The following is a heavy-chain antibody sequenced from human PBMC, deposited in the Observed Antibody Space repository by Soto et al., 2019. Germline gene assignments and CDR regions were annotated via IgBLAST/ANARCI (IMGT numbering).Heavy chain of an antibody. D-gene: IGHD6-19*01. CDR1: GFTFSSYV. V-gene: IGHV3-30-3*01. CDR2: ISYDGSNK. CDR3: AREARIAVTAMVGYYYNGLDV. Sequence: GGSLRLSCVASGFTFSSYVMHWVRQAPGKGLEWVSVISYDGSNKYYADSAKGRFTISRDNSKNTLYVQMNSLRPEDTAVYYCAREARIAVTAMVGYYYNGLDVWGRGTTATVSS. J-gene: IGHJ6*02.